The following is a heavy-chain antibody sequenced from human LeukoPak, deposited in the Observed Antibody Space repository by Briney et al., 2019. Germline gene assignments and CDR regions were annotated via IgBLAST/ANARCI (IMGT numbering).Heavy chain of an antibody. CDR1: GGSFSGYY. Sequence: SETLSLTCAVYGGSFSGYYWSWIRQPPGKGLEWIGEINHSGSINYNPSLKSRVTISVDTSKNQFSLKLSSVTAADTAVYYCARGTWMTAIRTEYFQHWGQGTLVTVSS. CDR2: INHSGSI. J-gene: IGHJ1*01. V-gene: IGHV4-34*01. D-gene: IGHD2-21*02. CDR3: ARGTWMTAIRTEYFQH.